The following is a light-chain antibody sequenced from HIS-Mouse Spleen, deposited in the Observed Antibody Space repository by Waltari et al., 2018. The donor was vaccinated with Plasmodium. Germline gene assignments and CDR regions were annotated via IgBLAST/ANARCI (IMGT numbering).Light chain of an antibody. CDR1: ALPKKY. CDR3: YSTDSSGNHRV. V-gene: IGLV3-10*01. J-gene: IGLJ3*02. CDR2: EDS. Sequence: SYELTQPPSVSVSPGQTARITCSGDALPKKYAYWDQQKSGQAPVLVIKEDSKRPSGIPERCSGARSGTMATLTISGDQVEDEADYYCYSTDSSGNHRVFGGGTKLTVL.